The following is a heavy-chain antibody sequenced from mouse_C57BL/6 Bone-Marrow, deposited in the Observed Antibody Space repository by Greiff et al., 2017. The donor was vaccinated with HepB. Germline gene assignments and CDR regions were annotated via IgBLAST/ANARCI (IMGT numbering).Heavy chain of an antibody. V-gene: IGHV3-6*01. CDR3: ARGLLTYFDV. Sequence: EVKLMESGPGLVKPSQSLSLTCSVSGYSITSGYYWNWIRQFPGNKLEWMGYISYDGSNNYNPSLKNRISIPRNTSKNQFFLKLNSVTTENTATYYCARGLLTYFDVWGTGTTVTVSS. CDR1: GYSITSGYY. D-gene: IGHD2-3*01. CDR2: ISYDGSN. J-gene: IGHJ1*03.